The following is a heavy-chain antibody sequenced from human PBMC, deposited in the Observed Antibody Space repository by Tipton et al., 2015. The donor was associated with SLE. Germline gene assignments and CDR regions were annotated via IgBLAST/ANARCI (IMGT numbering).Heavy chain of an antibody. CDR2: ISPYNGNT. J-gene: IGHJ6*02. Sequence: QSGAEVKKPGSSVKVSCKASGGTFSSYGIGWVRQAPGQGLEWMGWISPYNGNTNYAQKLQGRVTMTTDTSTSTAYMELRSLRSDDTAVYYCARDGGGIDDYRAYYYYGMDVWGQGTTVTVSS. D-gene: IGHD4-11*01. V-gene: IGHV1-18*01. CDR1: GGTFSSYG. CDR3: ARDGGGIDDYRAYYYYGMDV.